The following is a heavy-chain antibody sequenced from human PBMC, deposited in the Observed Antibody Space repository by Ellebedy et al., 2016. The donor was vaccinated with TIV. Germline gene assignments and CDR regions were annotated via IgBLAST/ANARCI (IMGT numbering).Heavy chain of an antibody. CDR1: GGSVSSGSYY. Sequence: SETLSLTCTVSGGSVSSGSYYWSWIRQPPGKGLEWIGNIYYNGDTYYNPSLRSRVTISVDRSKNQFSLKLSSVTAADTAVFYCARVIWDSVGATYIDYWGQGTLVTVSS. CDR2: IYYNGDT. D-gene: IGHD1-26*01. CDR3: ARVIWDSVGATYIDY. J-gene: IGHJ4*02. V-gene: IGHV4-61*01.